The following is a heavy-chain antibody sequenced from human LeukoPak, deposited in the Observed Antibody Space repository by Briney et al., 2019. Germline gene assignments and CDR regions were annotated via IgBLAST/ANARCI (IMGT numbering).Heavy chain of an antibody. D-gene: IGHD6-13*01. V-gene: IGHV4-4*07. CDR3: ARDHSSSWFMYGMDV. CDR1: GGSISSYY. CDR2: IYTSGST. J-gene: IGHJ6*04. Sequence: SETLSLTCTVSGGSISSYYWSWIRQPAGKGLEWIGRIYTSGSTNYNPSLKSRVTISVDTSKNQFSLKLSSVTAADTAVYYCARDHSSSWFMYGMDVWGKGTTVTVSS.